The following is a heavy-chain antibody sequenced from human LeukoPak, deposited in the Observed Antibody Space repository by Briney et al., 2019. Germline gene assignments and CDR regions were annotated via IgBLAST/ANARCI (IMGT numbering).Heavy chain of an antibody. CDR3: ARSGYSSSAYDY. V-gene: IGHV4-30-2*01. CDR1: GSISXXXXX. D-gene: IGHD6-6*01. Sequence: GSISXXXXXXXXXXQPRXXXXXWIWYIYHSGSTYYNPSLKSRVTISVDRSKNQFSLKLSSVTAADTAVYYCARSGYSSSAYDYWGQGTLVTVSS. J-gene: IGHJ4*02. CDR2: IYHSGST.